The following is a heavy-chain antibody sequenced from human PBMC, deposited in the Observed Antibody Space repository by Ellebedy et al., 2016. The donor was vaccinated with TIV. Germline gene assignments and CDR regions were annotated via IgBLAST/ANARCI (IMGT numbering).Heavy chain of an antibody. J-gene: IGHJ4*02. D-gene: IGHD2-21*02. V-gene: IGHV3-33*08. CDR3: ARDQLRCGGDCYSVPKYYFDY. Sequence: PGGSLRLSCAASGFTFTSYGMHWVRQAPGKGLEWVAVIWYDGSNKYYADSVKGRFTISRDNSRNKLYLQMNSLRAADTAVYYCARDQLRCGGDCYSVPKYYFDYWGQGTLVTVSS. CDR1: GFTFTSYG. CDR2: IWYDGSNK.